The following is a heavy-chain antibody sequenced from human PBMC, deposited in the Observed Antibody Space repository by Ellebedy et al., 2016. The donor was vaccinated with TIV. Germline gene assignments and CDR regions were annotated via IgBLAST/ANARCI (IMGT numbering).Heavy chain of an antibody. Sequence: GESLKISCAASGFTFSDYYMSWIRQAPGKGLEWVSYISSSGSTIYYADSVKGRFTISRDNAKNSLYLQMNSLRAEDTAVYYCARGTMATIRELDYWGQGTLVTVSS. CDR1: GFTFSDYY. CDR3: ARGTMATIRELDY. CDR2: ISSSGSTI. V-gene: IGHV3-11*01. J-gene: IGHJ4*02. D-gene: IGHD5-24*01.